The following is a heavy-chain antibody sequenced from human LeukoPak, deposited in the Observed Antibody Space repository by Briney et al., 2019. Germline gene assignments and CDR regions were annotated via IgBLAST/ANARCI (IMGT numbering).Heavy chain of an antibody. CDR3: ARSFSGNYDRRYFDL. J-gene: IGHJ2*01. V-gene: IGHV1-3*01. Sequence: GASVNVSFKASGYTFTSYAMNWVRQAPGQRLEWMGWNNAGNGNTKYSQKFQARVTITRDTSASTAYMELSSLRSEDTAVYYCARSFSGNYDRRYFDLWGRGTLVTVSS. D-gene: IGHD3-10*01. CDR1: GYTFTSYA. CDR2: NNAGNGNT.